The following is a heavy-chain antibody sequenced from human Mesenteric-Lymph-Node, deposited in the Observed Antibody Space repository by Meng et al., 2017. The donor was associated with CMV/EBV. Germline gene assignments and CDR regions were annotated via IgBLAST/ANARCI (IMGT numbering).Heavy chain of an antibody. V-gene: IGHV3-23*01. Sequence: GESLKISCAASGVTFSGYAMSWVRQAPGKGLEWVSAISGSGGSTYYADSVKGRFTISRDNSKNTLYLQMNSLRAEDTAVYYCAKDHHGDYVDFDYWGQGTLVTVLL. CDR2: ISGSGGST. D-gene: IGHD4-17*01. J-gene: IGHJ4*02. CDR3: AKDHHGDYVDFDY. CDR1: GVTFSGYA.